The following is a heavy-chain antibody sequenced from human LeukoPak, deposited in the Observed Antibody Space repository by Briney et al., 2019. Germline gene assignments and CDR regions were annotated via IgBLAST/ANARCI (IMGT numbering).Heavy chain of an antibody. CDR1: GFTFSSYS. CDR3: ARESGGYSYAFDI. CDR2: ISSSSSYI. D-gene: IGHD5-18*01. Sequence: GGSLRLSCAASGFTFSSYSMNWVRQAPGKGLEWVSSISSSSSYIYYADSVKGRFTISRDNAKNSLYLQMNSLRAEDTAVYYCARESGGYSYAFDIWGQGTMVTVSS. V-gene: IGHV3-21*01. J-gene: IGHJ3*02.